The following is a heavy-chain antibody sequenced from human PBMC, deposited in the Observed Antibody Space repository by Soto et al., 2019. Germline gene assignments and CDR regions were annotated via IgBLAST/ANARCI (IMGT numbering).Heavy chain of an antibody. D-gene: IGHD3-22*01. CDR2: IQYSGDT. CDR1: GGPVGSGAYY. Sequence: QVLLQEPGPGLVRPSETLSLTCIVSGGPVGSGAYYWSWIRQPPGSALEWIGNIQYSGDTNYNSSLKSRVNISVDRSRNRFSLKLTSVTAADTAFYYCARHDYSDRTFDLWGQGTMVTVAS. CDR3: ARHDYSDRTFDL. J-gene: IGHJ3*01. V-gene: IGHV4-61*08.